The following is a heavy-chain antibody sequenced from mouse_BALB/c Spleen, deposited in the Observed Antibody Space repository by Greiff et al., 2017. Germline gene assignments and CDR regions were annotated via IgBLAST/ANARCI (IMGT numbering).Heavy chain of an antibody. CDR3: AKTGMGSYAMDY. CDR1: GYSFTGYT. V-gene: IGHV1-18*01. D-gene: IGHD4-1*01. J-gene: IGHJ4*01. Sequence: EVKLMESGPELVKPGASMKISCKASGYSFTGYTMNWVKQSHGKNLEWIGLINPYNGGTSYNQKFKGKATLTVDKSSSTAYMELLSLTSEDSAVYYCAKTGMGSYAMDYWGQGTSVTVSS. CDR2: INPYNGGT.